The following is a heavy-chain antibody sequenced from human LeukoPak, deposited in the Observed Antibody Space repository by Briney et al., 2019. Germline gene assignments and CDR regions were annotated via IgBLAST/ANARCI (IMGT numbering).Heavy chain of an antibody. V-gene: IGHV4-30-2*01. CDR2: IYHSGST. Sequence: SETLSLTCTVSGVSISSGGYYWRWIRQPPGKGLEWIGYIYHSGSTYYNPSLKSRVAISVDRSKNQFSLKLSSVTAADTAVYYCARESRVGPAAIWIQKQPLGAFDIWGQGTMVTVSS. J-gene: IGHJ3*02. CDR3: ARESRVGPAAIWIQKQPLGAFDI. D-gene: IGHD2-2*01. CDR1: GVSISSGGYY.